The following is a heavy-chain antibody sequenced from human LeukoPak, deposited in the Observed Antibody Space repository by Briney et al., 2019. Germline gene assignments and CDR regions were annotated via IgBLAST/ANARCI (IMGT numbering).Heavy chain of an antibody. J-gene: IGHJ5*02. V-gene: IGHV4-39*07. CDR2: IYYSGST. D-gene: IGHD3-9*01. CDR3: ARNRDDILTGFT. Sequence: SETLSLTCTVSGVSISSNSYYWGWIRQPPGKGLEWIGSIYYSGSTYYNPSLKSRVTISVDTSKNQFSLKLSSVTAADTAVYYCARNRDDILTGFTWGQGTLVTVSS. CDR1: GVSISSNSYY.